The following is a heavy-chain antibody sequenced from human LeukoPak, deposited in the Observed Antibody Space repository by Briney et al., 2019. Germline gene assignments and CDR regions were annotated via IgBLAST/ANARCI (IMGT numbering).Heavy chain of an antibody. CDR2: IRDSGGST. CDR1: GFTFSSYA. D-gene: IGHD1-20*01. J-gene: IGHJ4*02. CDR3: ARASITGTNFDH. V-gene: IGHV3-23*01. Sequence: GGSLRLSCAASGFTFSSYAMNWVRQAPGKGLEWVSVIRDSGGSTYYADSVKGRFTISRDNSKNTLFLQMNSLRAEDTAVYYCARASITGTNFDHWGQGTLVTVSS.